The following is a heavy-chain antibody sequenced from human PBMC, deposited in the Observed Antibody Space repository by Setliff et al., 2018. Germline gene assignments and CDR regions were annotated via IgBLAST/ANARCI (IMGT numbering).Heavy chain of an antibody. V-gene: IGHV3-33*08. J-gene: IGHJ4*02. CDR3: ARTCSGSGCYAGLES. D-gene: IGHD2-15*01. CDR2: IWDDGVKK. Sequence: GGSLRLSCAASGFTFSTHAMHWVRQAPGKGLEWVAVIWDDGVKKYHADSVKGRFTISRDNSKNTLYLQMNSLRPEDTAVYYCARTCSGSGCYAGLESWGQGTPVTVSS. CDR1: GFTFSTHA.